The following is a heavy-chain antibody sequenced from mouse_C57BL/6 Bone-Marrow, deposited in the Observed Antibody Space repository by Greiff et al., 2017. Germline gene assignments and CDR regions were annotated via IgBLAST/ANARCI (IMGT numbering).Heavy chain of an antibody. CDR3: ARHGKGDY. CDR2: ISSGGSYT. Sequence: EVQLVESGGDLVKPGGSLKLSCAASGFTFSSYGMSWVRQTPDKRLEWVATISSGGSYTYYPDSVKGRFTISRDNAKNTLYLQMSSLKSEDTAMYYCARHGKGDYWGQGTTLTVSS. J-gene: IGHJ2*01. CDR1: GFTFSSYG. V-gene: IGHV5-6*01. D-gene: IGHD2-1*01.